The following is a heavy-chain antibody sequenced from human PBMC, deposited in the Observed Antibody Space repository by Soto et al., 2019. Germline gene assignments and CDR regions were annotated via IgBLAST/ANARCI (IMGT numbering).Heavy chain of an antibody. V-gene: IGHV1-69*12. CDR2: IIPIFGTA. CDR1: GGTFSSYA. J-gene: IGHJ4*02. CDR3: ARLQPYCSGGSCYS. D-gene: IGHD2-15*01. Sequence: QVQLVQSGAEVKKPGSSVKVSCKASGGTFSSYAISWVRQAPGQGLEWMGGIIPIFGTANYAQKFQGRVTXXAXEXXSTAYMELSSLRSEDTAVYYCARLQPYCSGGSCYSWGQGTLVTVSS.